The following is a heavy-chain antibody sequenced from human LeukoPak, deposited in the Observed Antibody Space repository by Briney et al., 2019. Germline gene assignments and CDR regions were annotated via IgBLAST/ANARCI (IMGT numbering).Heavy chain of an antibody. V-gene: IGHV3-23*01. J-gene: IGHJ4*02. CDR2: ISGSGGST. CDR3: AKDQGNWNYY. D-gene: IGHD1-7*01. Sequence: GGSLRPSCEASGLPFGGYAMSWVRQPQGKGLRWVSAISGSGGSTYYADSVKGRFTISRDNSKNTLYLQMNSLRAEDTAVYYCAKDQGNWNYYWGQGTLVTVSS. CDR1: GLPFGGYA.